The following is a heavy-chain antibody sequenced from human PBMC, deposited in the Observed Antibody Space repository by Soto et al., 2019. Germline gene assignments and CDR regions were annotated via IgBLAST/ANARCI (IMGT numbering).Heavy chain of an antibody. CDR2: MNPNSANT. J-gene: IGHJ3*02. D-gene: IGHD1-26*01. CDR3: ARGATGRGAFDI. Sequence: QVHLVQSGAEVKKPGASVKVSCKASGYTFTSYDINWVRQATGQGLEWMGWMNPNSANTGYAQKFQGRVTMTRNTSISTAGMELSSLRSEATAVYFGARGATGRGAFDIWGQGRMVTVSS. V-gene: IGHV1-8*01. CDR1: GYTFTSYD.